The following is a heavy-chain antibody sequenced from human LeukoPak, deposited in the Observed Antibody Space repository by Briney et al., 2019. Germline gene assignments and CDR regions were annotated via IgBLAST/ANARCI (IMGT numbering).Heavy chain of an antibody. CDR3: AASQGSLDV. CDR1: GFTFSSYS. Sequence: GGSLRLSCAASGFTFSSYSMNWVRQAPGKGLEWVSSISGSGDKANYADSVKGRFTISRDNSRDTLYLQMNSLRVDDTAVYHCAASQGSLDVWGKGTTVIVSS. J-gene: IGHJ6*04. CDR2: ISGSGDKA. V-gene: IGHV3-23*01.